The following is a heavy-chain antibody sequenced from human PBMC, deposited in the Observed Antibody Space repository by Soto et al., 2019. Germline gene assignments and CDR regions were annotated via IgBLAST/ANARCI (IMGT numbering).Heavy chain of an antibody. V-gene: IGHV2-5*02. Sequence: SGPTLVKPTQTLTLTCTFSGFSLSTSGVGVGWIRQPPGKALEWLALIYWDDDKRYSPSLKSRLTITKDTSKNQVVLTMTNMDPVDTATYYCAHRRDIVVVVAATEFFKGAFDIWGQGTMVTVSS. J-gene: IGHJ3*02. CDR1: GFSLSTSGVG. D-gene: IGHD2-15*01. CDR3: AHRRDIVVVVAATEFFKGAFDI. CDR2: IYWDDDK.